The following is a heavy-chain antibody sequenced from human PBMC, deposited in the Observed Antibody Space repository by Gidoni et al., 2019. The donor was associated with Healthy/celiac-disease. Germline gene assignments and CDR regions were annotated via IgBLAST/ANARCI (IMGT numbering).Heavy chain of an antibody. Sequence: EVQLVESGGGLDQPGGSLRRSCAASGFTSSSYWMSWVRQAPGKGLEWVANIKQDGSEKYYVDSVKGRFTISSDNAKNSLYLQMNSLRAEDTAVYYCARAVGYCSGGSCVGGMDVWGQGTTVTVSS. CDR1: GFTSSSYW. CDR3: ARAVGYCSGGSCVGGMDV. D-gene: IGHD2-15*01. V-gene: IGHV3-7*01. CDR2: IKQDGSEK. J-gene: IGHJ6*02.